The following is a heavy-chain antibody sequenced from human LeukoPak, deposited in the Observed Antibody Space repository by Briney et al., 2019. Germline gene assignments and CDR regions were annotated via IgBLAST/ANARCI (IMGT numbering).Heavy chain of an antibody. Sequence: GRSLRLSCVASGFTFSNYGMHWVRQAPGKGLKWVAVTSYDGSNKYYADSVKGRFTISRDNSKSTLYLQMNSLRAEDTAVYYCAKEGDGLSFDYWGQGTLVTVSS. CDR3: AKEGDGLSFDY. D-gene: IGHD2-2*01. CDR1: GFTFSNYG. CDR2: TSYDGSNK. V-gene: IGHV3-30*18. J-gene: IGHJ4*02.